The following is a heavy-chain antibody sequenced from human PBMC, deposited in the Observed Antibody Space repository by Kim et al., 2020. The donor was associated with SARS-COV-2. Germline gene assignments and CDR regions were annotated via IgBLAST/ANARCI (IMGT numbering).Heavy chain of an antibody. V-gene: IGHV1-69*13. CDR2: IIPIFGTA. J-gene: IGHJ6*02. CDR3: ARLGYSSSQYYYYYYGMDV. CDR1: GGTFSSYA. Sequence: SVKVSCKASGGTFSSYAISWVRQAPGQGLEWMGGIIPIFGTANYAQKFQGRVTITADESTSTAYMELSSLRSEDTAVYYCARLGYSSSQYYYYYYGMDVWGQGTTVTVSS. D-gene: IGHD6-6*01.